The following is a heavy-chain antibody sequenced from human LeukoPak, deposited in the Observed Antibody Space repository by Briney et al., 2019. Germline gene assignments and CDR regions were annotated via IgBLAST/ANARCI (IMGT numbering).Heavy chain of an antibody. CDR1: GFTFSDYY. D-gene: IGHD3-22*01. Sequence: GGSLRLSCAASGFTFSDYYMSWIRQGPGKGLEWISYISSSGTTIYYADSVKGRFTISRDDAKNSLYLQMNSLRLDDTAMYYCARGGSYYDRTGLNYFDSWGQGTLVTVSS. CDR2: ISSSGTTI. CDR3: ARGGSYYDRTGLNYFDS. J-gene: IGHJ4*02. V-gene: IGHV3-11*04.